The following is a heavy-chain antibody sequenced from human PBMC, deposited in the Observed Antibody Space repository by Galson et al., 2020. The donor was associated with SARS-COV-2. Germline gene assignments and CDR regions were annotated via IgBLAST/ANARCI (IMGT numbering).Heavy chain of an antibody. CDR3: ARDRMVRGVTLAWNYYGMDV. J-gene: IGHJ6*02. V-gene: IGHV4-31*03. Sequence: ETSETLSLTCTVSGGSISSGGYYWSWIRQHPGKGLEWIGYIYYSGSTYYNPSLKSRVTISVDTSKNQFSLKLSSVTAADTAVYYCARDRMVRGVTLAWNYYGMDVWGQGTTVTVSS. D-gene: IGHD3-10*01. CDR1: GGSISSGGYY. CDR2: IYYSGST.